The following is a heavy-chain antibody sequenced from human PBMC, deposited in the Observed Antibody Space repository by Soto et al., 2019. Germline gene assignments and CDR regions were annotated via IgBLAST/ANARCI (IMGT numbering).Heavy chain of an antibody. CDR1: GDSVSSNTAT. Sequence: SHTLSLTCAISGDSVSSNTATWNWIRQSPSRGLEWLGRTYYRASWNYDYALSVKSRITIKLDTSKNQFSLQLNSVTPEDTAVYYCAAELQVHHGPGYWGPGTPVNVSS. CDR2: TYYRASWNY. J-gene: IGHJ4*02. D-gene: IGHD1-7*01. CDR3: AAELQVHHGPGY. V-gene: IGHV6-1*01.